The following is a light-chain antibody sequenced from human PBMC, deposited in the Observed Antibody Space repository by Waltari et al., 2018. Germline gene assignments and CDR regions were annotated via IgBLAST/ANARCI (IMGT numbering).Light chain of an antibody. J-gene: IGKJ5*01. CDR3: QQYNNLPIT. V-gene: IGKV1-33*01. Sequence: DVQMTQSPSSLSASVGDRVTITCQASQDIGNFLNWYQQKHGRAPQLLVYDASNLQTWVPSRFSGSGSGTDFTFTISSLQPEYVATYSCQQYNNLPITFGQGTRLEI. CDR1: QDIGNF. CDR2: DAS.